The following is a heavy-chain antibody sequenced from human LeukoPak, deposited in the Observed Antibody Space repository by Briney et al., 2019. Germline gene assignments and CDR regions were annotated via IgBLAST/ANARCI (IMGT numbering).Heavy chain of an antibody. J-gene: IGHJ2*01. CDR3: ARDSTGYWYFDL. D-gene: IGHD3-3*02. CDR2: FYSGGDT. CDR1: GFAFSSYN. V-gene: IGHV3-53*01. Sequence: GGSLRLSCAASGFAFSSYNMNWVRQAPGKGLEWVSVFYSGGDTHYADSVKGRFTISRDNSKNTLYLQMNSLGAEDTAVYYCARDSTGYWYFDLWGRGTLVSVSS.